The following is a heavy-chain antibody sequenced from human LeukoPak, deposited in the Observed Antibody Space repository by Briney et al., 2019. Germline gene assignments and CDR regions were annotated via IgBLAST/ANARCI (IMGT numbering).Heavy chain of an antibody. CDR3: ARDLVTVTKGFDI. D-gene: IGHD4-17*01. V-gene: IGHV4-59*11. CDR2: ISYIGST. Sequence: SETLSFTCAVSADSFSSHYWTWIRQPPGKGLEWIGYISYIGSTNYNPSLKSRVTISIDTSKNQFSLKLTSVTAADTAVYYCARDLVTVTKGFDIWGQGTMVSVSS. CDR1: ADSFSSHY. J-gene: IGHJ3*02.